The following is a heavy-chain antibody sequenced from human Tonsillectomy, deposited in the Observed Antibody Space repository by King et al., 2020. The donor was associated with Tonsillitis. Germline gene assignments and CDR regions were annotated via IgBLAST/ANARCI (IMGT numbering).Heavy chain of an antibody. CDR1: GFTFSDYF. CDR3: ARVRAVGQYISHPY. V-gene: IGHV3-11*06. J-gene: IGHJ4*02. D-gene: IGHD6-6*01. Sequence: QVQLVESGGGLVKPGGSLRLSCAASGFTFSDYFMSWIRQAPGKGLEWVSYISSRSTHTNYADSVKGRFTISRDDAKNSLFLQMSSLRAEDTAVYYCARVRAVGQYISHPYWGQGTLVTVSS. CDR2: ISSRSTHT.